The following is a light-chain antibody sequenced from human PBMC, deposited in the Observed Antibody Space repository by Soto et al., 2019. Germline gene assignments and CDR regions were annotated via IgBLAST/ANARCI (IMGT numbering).Light chain of an antibody. CDR1: QSISNY. J-gene: IGKJ2*01. CDR3: QQSYSKPYT. V-gene: IGKV1-39*01. CDR2: AAS. Sequence: DIQMTQSPSSLSASVGDRVTITCRASQSISNYLNWYQHKPGKAPKLLIYAASSLQSGVPSRFSGSGSGTDFTLTFSSLQPEDFATYYCQQSYSKPYTFGQGTKLEI.